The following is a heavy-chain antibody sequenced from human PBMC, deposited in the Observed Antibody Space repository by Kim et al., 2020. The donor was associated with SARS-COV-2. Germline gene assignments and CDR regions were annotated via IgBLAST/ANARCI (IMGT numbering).Heavy chain of an antibody. Sequence: SETLSLTCTVSGGSISSYYWSWIRQPPGKGLEWIGYIYYSGSTNYNPSLKSRITISVDTSKNQFSLKLSSVTAADTAVYYCARHVGSSTFDYWGQGTLVTVSS. J-gene: IGHJ4*02. CDR3: ARHVGSSTFDY. CDR1: GGSISSYY. D-gene: IGHD6-13*01. V-gene: IGHV4-59*08. CDR2: IYYSGST.